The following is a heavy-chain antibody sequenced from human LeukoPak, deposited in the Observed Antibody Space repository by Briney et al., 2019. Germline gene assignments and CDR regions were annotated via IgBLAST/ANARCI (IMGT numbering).Heavy chain of an antibody. CDR3: ASGRNMAN. V-gene: IGHV3-66*01. CDR2: IYTGGST. D-gene: IGHD2/OR15-2a*01. Sequence: PGGSLRLSCAASGFTVSNNYMSWVRQAPGKGLEWVSLIYTGGSTDYADSVKGRFTISRDNAKNSLYLQMNSLRDEDTSVYYCASGRNMANWGKGTTVTVSS. J-gene: IGHJ6*04. CDR1: GFTVSNNY.